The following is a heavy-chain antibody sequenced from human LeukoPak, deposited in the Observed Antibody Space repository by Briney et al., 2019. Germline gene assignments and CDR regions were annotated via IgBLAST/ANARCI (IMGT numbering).Heavy chain of an antibody. J-gene: IGHJ6*02. Sequence: GGSLRLSCAASGFTFTTYWMHWVRQAPGKGLVWVSHINSDGSITSYAGSVKGRFTVSRDNAKNTLYLQMNSLRAEDTAVYYCARDAVDTANAVWGQGTTVTVSS. D-gene: IGHD5-18*01. CDR2: INSDGSIT. V-gene: IGHV3-74*01. CDR1: GFTFTTYW. CDR3: ARDAVDTANAV.